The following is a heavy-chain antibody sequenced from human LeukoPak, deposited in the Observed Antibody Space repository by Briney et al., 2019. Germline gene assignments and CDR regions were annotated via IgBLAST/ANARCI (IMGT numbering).Heavy chain of an antibody. J-gene: IGHJ6*03. CDR2: IRYHGSNK. D-gene: IGHD2-2*01. Sequence: GGSLRLSCAASGFTFSSYGMHWVRQAPGKWLEWLAFIRYHGSNKYCADSVKGRFTISRDNSKNTLYLQMNSLRAEDTAVYYCAKDGRYCSSTSCPPYSSRSYYYMDVWGKGTTVTVSS. V-gene: IGHV3-30*02. CDR3: AKDGRYCSSTSCPPYSSRSYYYMDV. CDR1: GFTFSSYG.